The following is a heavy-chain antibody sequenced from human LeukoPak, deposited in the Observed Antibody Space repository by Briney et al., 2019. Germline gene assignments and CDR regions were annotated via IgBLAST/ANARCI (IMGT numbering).Heavy chain of an antibody. D-gene: IGHD3-22*01. CDR3: ARTENYYDSSGYRPPVYYFDY. CDR1: GGSISSGSYY. CDR2: IYTSGST. J-gene: IGHJ4*02. V-gene: IGHV4-61*02. Sequence: SETLSLTCTVSGGSISSGSYYWSWVRQPAGKGLEWIGRIYTSGSTNYNPSLKSRVTISVDTSKNQFSLKLSSVTAADTAVYYCARTENYYDSSGYRPPVYYFDYWGQGTLVTVSS.